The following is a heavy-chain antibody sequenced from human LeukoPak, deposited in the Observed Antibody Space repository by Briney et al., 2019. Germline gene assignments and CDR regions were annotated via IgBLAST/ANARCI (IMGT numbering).Heavy chain of an antibody. CDR1: GFTFSSSW. D-gene: IGHD1-26*01. V-gene: IGHV3-74*01. CDR2: INSDGSGT. CDR3: ARGLTVGVVLDF. Sequence: GGSLRLSCAASGFTFSSSWMHWVTQAPGKGLVWVSRINSDGSGTTYADSVKGRFTISRDNAKYTLYLQMNSLRAEDTGVYYCARGLTVGVVLDFWCQGALVTVSS. J-gene: IGHJ4*02.